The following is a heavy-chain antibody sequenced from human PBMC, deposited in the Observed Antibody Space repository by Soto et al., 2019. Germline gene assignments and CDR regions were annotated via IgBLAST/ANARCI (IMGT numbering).Heavy chain of an antibody. CDR3: PRECHGDWFDP. J-gene: IGHJ5*02. CDR1: GFTFSTYA. CDR2: ISDDGTNK. V-gene: IGHV3-30-3*01. Sequence: QVHLVESGGGVVQPGRSLRLSCAASGFTFSTYAMHWVRQAPGKGLEWVATISDDGTNKYYADSVKGRFTISRDNSKATLYLQMNSLRAEDTAVYYWPRECHGDWFDPWCQGTLVTVSA. D-gene: IGHD3-10*01.